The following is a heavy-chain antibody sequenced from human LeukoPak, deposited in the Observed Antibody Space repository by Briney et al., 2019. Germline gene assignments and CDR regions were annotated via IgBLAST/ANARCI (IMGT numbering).Heavy chain of an antibody. V-gene: IGHV3-30-3*01. CDR1: GFTFSSYA. CDR2: ISYDGSNK. CDR3: ARDRGKPYGMDV. J-gene: IGHJ6*02. Sequence: GRSLRLSCAASGFTFSSYAMHWVRQAPGKGLEWVAVISYDGSNKYYADSVKGRFTISRDNSKNTLYLQMNSLRAEDTAVYYCARDRGKPYGMDVWGQGTTVTVSS.